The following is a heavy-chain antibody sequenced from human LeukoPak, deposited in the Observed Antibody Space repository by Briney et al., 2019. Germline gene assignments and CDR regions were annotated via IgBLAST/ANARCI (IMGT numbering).Heavy chain of an antibody. Sequence: PGGSLRLSCAASGFTFSSYEMNWVRQAPGKGLEWVSYISSSGSTIYYADSVKGRFTISRDNAKNSLYLQMNSLRAEDTAVYYCASSPTTAVTTLFADWGQGTLATVSS. D-gene: IGHD4-17*01. V-gene: IGHV3-48*03. CDR2: ISSSGSTI. CDR1: GFTFSSYE. CDR3: ASSPTTAVTTLFAD. J-gene: IGHJ4*02.